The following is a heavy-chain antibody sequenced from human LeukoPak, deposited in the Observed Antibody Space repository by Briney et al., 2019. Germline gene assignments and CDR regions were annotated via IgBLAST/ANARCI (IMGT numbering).Heavy chain of an antibody. CDR2: INHSGST. V-gene: IGHV4-34*01. Sequence: SQTLSLTCAVYGGSFSGYYWSWIRQPPGKGLEWIGEINHSGSTNYNPSLKSRVTISVDTSKNQFSLKLSSVTAADTAVYYCARGRGAAAIFAFDIWGQGTMVTVSS. D-gene: IGHD6-13*01. CDR1: GGSFSGYY. CDR3: ARGRGAAAIFAFDI. J-gene: IGHJ3*02.